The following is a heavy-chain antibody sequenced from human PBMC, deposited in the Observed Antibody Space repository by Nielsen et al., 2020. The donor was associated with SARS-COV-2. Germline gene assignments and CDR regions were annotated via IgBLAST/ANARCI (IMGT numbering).Heavy chain of an antibody. J-gene: IGHJ3*02. CDR2: IRSKTHSYET. CDR3: ARESVTGTDAFDI. V-gene: IGHV3-73*01. D-gene: IGHD6-19*01. Sequence: GESLKISCAAPGFTFSGSSMRWVRQASGKGLEWVGRIRSKTHSYETVYAASVRDRFTISRDDSNNTAYLQMNSLRAEDTAVYYCARESVTGTDAFDIWGQGTVVTVSS. CDR1: GFTFSGSS.